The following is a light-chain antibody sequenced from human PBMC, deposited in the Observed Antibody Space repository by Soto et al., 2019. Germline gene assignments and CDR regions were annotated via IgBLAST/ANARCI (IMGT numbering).Light chain of an antibody. CDR2: GAS. Sequence: EIVLTQSPGTLSFSPGERATLSCRASQSIISDSLAWYQQKPGQAPRLLISGASSRAAGIPDRFSGSGSGKFSTLIVSRVAPEYFAVFYYQQDGTSPPTFGQGTKVEIK. CDR1: QSIISDS. CDR3: QQDGTSPPT. J-gene: IGKJ2*01. V-gene: IGKV3-20*01.